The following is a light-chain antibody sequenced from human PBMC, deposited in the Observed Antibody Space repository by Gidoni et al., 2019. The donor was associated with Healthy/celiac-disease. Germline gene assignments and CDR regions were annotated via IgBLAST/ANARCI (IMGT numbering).Light chain of an antibody. J-gene: IGKJ2*01. CDR2: LGS. V-gene: IGKV2-28*01. CDR1: QSLLHSNGYNY. CDR3: MQALQTPMYT. Sequence: DIVMTQSPLSLPVTPGEPASISCRSSQSLLHSNGYNYFDWYLQKPGQSPQLLIYLGSNRASGVPERFSGSGSGTDFTLKISRVEAEDVGVYYCMQALQTPMYTFXQXTKLEIK.